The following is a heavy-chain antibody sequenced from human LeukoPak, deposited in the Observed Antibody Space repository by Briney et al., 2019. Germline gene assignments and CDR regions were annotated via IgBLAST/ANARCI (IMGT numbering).Heavy chain of an antibody. Sequence: GGSLRLSCAASGFTFSSYGMHWVRQAPGKGLEWVAFISYDGSNKYYPDSVKGRFTISRDNSKNTLYLQMNSLRAEDTAVYYCAKNLSNWNDVTTPDYWGQGTLVTVSS. CDR2: ISYDGSNK. J-gene: IGHJ4*02. V-gene: IGHV3-30*02. CDR1: GFTFSSYG. D-gene: IGHD1-20*01. CDR3: AKNLSNWNDVTTPDY.